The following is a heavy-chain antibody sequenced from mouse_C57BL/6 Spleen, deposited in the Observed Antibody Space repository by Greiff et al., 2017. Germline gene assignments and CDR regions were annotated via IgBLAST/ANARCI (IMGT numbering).Heavy chain of an antibody. J-gene: IGHJ2*01. Sequence: VHVKQSGPELVKPGASVKISCKASGYTFTDYNMDWVKQSHGKSLEWIGDINPNNGGTIYNQKFKGKATLTVDKSSSTAYMELRSLTSEDTAVFYCAREESLGYFDYWGQGTTLTVSS. CDR3: AREESLGYFDY. D-gene: IGHD1-3*01. V-gene: IGHV1-18*01. CDR2: INPNNGGT. CDR1: GYTFTDYN.